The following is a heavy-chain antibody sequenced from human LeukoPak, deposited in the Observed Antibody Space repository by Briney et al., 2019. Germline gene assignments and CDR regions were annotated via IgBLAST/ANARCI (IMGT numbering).Heavy chain of an antibody. D-gene: IGHD1-26*01. Sequence: PGRSLRLSCAASGFTFSSYAMNWVRQAPGKGLEWVAVISYDGSNKYYADSVKGRFTISRDNSKNTLYLQINSLRAEDTAVYYCARTSGSYTLFDYWGQGTLVTVSS. CDR2: ISYDGSNK. V-gene: IGHV3-30-3*01. CDR3: ARTSGSYTLFDY. J-gene: IGHJ4*02. CDR1: GFTFSSYA.